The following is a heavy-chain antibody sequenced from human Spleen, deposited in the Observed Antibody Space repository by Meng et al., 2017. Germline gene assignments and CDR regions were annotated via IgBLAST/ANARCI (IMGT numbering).Heavy chain of an antibody. CDR1: GFTFDDYA. J-gene: IGHJ4*02. V-gene: IGHV3-43D*03. Sequence: GGSLRLSCAASGFTFDDYAMHWVRQAPGKGLEWVSLISWDGGSTYSADSVKGRFTISRDNSKNSLYLQMHSLRDEDTALYYCAKDFSAAGPYYFDYWGQGTLATVSS. CDR3: AKDFSAAGPYYFDY. CDR2: ISWDGGST. D-gene: IGHD6-13*01.